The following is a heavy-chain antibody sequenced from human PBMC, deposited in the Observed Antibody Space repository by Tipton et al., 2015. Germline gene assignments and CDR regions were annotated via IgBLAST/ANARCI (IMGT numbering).Heavy chain of an antibody. CDR1: GFTFSHFT. Sequence: SLRLSCAASGFTFSHFTIGWVRQAPGKGLEWVSSITGSSVFTYYADSVKGRFTISRDTAKKSVYLQLSSLRVEDTAVYYCAKCSSGWPPYYQYGMDVWGQGTTVTVSS. J-gene: IGHJ6*02. V-gene: IGHV3-21*04. CDR3: AKCSSGWPPYYQYGMDV. D-gene: IGHD6-19*01. CDR2: ITGSSVFT.